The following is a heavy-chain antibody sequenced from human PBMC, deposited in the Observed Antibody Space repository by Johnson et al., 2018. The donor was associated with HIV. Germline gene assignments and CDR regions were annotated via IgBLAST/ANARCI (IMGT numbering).Heavy chain of an antibody. V-gene: IGHV3-30*03. CDR2: ISSDGSSK. J-gene: IGHJ3*02. D-gene: IGHD7-27*01. CDR1: GFTFTHYA. Sequence: QVQLMESGGGVVQPGGSLRLSCAASGFTFTHYAMDWVRQAPGKGLEWVAVISSDGSSKNYADSVKGRFTISRDNSKNTLYLQMNSLRAEDTAVYYCARDETITGDGAFDIWGQGTMVTVSS. CDR3: ARDETITGDGAFDI.